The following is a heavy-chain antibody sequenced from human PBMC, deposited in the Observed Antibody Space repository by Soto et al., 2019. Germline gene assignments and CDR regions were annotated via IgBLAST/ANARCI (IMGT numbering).Heavy chain of an antibody. CDR2: INHSGST. CDR3: ARYPTVTTRYYYYGMDV. Sequence: TSETLSLTCAVYGGSFSGYYWSWIRQPPGKGLEWIGEINHSGSTNYNPSLKSRVTISVDTSKNQFSLKLSSVTAADTAVYYCARYPTVTTRYYYYGMDVWGQGTTVTVSS. D-gene: IGHD4-17*01. CDR1: GGSFSGYY. V-gene: IGHV4-34*01. J-gene: IGHJ6*02.